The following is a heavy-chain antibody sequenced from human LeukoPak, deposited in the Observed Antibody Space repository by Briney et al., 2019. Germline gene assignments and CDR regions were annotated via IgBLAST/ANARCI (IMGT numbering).Heavy chain of an antibody. V-gene: IGHV1-18*03. CDR2: ISAYNGNT. D-gene: IGHD5-12*01. Sequence: ASVKVSCKASGYTFTSYGFSWVRQAPGQGLEWMGWISAYNGNTNYAQKLQGRVTMTTDTSTSTAYMELRSLRSDDMAVYYCARDARYSGYVDGMDVWGQGTTVTVSS. CDR3: ARDARYSGYVDGMDV. J-gene: IGHJ6*02. CDR1: GYTFTSYG.